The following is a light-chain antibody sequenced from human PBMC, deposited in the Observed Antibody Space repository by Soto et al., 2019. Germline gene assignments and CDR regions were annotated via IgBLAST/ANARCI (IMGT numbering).Light chain of an antibody. J-gene: IGKJ1*01. V-gene: IGKV1-39*01. CDR3: QQSFYAPPT. CDR1: QNIRTY. CDR2: EAS. Sequence: DIQVTQSPSSRSASVGDRVTITCRASQNIRTYLTWYQQKPGKAPKLLIYEASDLQSGVPSRFSGSGSGTDFSLTITSLQPEDFATYYCQQSFYAPPTFGQGTKVEIK.